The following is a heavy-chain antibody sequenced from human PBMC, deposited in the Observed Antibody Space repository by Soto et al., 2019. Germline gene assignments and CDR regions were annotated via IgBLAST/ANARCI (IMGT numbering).Heavy chain of an antibody. CDR1: GGSISSSNW. Sequence: QVQLQESGPGLVKPSGTLSLTCAVSGGSISSSNWWSWVRQPPGKGLEWIGEIYHSGSTNYNPSLKRRATISVDKSKNQFSLKLSSVTAADTAVYYGARVAVAGTRVDYWGQGTLVTVSS. J-gene: IGHJ4*02. CDR2: IYHSGST. CDR3: ARVAVAGTRVDY. V-gene: IGHV4-4*02. D-gene: IGHD6-19*01.